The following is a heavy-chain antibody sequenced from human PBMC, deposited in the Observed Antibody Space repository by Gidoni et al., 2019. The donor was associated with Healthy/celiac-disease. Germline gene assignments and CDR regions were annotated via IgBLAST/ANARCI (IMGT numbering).Heavy chain of an antibody. CDR2: IKPRGGST. D-gene: IGHD2-15*01. V-gene: IGHV1-46*01. CDR1: GSTFTTHY. CDR3: ARDVRGYCSGGSCYPFDY. Sequence: QVQLGQSGAEVKKPGASVKVSCKASGSTFTTHYMHWVRQAPGQGLEWLGIIKPRGGSTSYAQKFQGRVTMTRDTSTSTVYMELSSLRSEDTAVYYCARDVRGYCSGGSCYPFDYWGQGTLVTVSS. J-gene: IGHJ4*02.